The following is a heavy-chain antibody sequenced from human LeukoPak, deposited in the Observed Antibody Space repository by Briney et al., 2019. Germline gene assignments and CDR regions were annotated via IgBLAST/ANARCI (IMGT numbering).Heavy chain of an antibody. CDR1: GGSISSYY. Sequence: PSETLSLTCTVSGGSISSYYWSWIRQPPGKGLEWIGYIYYSGSTNYNPSLKSRVTISVDTSKNQFSLKLSSVTAADTAVYYCARDGDSGSYQDASDIWGQGTMVTVSS. J-gene: IGHJ3*02. CDR3: ARDGDSGSYQDASDI. V-gene: IGHV4-59*01. D-gene: IGHD1-26*01. CDR2: IYYSGST.